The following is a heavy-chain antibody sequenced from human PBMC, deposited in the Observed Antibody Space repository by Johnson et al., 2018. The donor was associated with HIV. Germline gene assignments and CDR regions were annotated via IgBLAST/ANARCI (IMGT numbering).Heavy chain of an antibody. D-gene: IGHD3-16*01. Sequence: QVQLVESGGGVVQPGGSLRLSCAASGFTFSSSGMHWVRQAPGKGLEWVAILWYDGTTSFYADSVTGRFTISRDTSKKMLYLQMNSLRVDDTAVYDCAKTGGGAALDSWGQGTMVTVSS. CDR1: GFTFSSSG. CDR2: LWYDGTTS. CDR3: AKTGGGAALDS. V-gene: IGHV3-33*06. J-gene: IGHJ3*02.